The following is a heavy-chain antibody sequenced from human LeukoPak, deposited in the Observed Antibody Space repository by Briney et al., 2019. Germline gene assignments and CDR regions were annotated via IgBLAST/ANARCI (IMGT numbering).Heavy chain of an antibody. CDR1: GFTFSSYE. Sequence: GGSLRLSCAASGFTFSSYEMNWVRQAPGKGLEWVSYISSSGSTIYYADSVKGRFTISRDNAKNSLYLQMNSLRAEDTAVYYCARMPTRFLEWLEVGWFDYWGQGTLVTVSS. J-gene: IGHJ4*02. CDR2: ISSSGSTI. V-gene: IGHV3-48*03. CDR3: ARMPTRFLEWLEVGWFDY. D-gene: IGHD3-3*01.